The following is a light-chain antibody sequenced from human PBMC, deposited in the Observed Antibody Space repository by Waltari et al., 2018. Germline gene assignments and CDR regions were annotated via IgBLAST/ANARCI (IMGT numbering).Light chain of an antibody. CDR2: EGS. J-gene: IGLJ1*01. CDR1: SSDVGRYNL. V-gene: IGLV2-23*01. CDR3: CSFAGSNTYV. Sequence: HSALTQPASVSGSPGQSLTISCTGASSDVGRYNLVSWYQQYPGKAPKLIIYEGSKRPPGVSNRFSGSKSGNTGSLTISVLQVEDEADYYCCSFAGSNTYVLGTGTKVSVL.